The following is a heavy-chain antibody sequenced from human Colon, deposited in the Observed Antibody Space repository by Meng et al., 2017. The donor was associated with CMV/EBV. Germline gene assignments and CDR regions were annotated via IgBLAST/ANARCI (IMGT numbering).Heavy chain of an antibody. J-gene: IGHJ4*02. CDR3: ARDMYYFESSGSY. CDR2: IYPGGST. CDR1: GFTVSTNY. Sequence: GGSLRLSCAASGFTVSTNYMSWVRQAPGKGLEWVSVIYPGGSTYYADSVKGRFTMSRDVSKNTLHLQMNSLRLEDTAVYYCARDMYYFESSGSYWGQGTLVTVSS. V-gene: IGHV3-66*02. D-gene: IGHD3-22*01.